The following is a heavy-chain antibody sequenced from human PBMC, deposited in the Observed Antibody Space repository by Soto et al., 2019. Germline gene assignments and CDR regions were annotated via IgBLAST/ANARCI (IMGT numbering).Heavy chain of an antibody. CDR2: IYSGGST. V-gene: IGHV3-53*01. Sequence: GGSLRLSWAASGCTVSNFYMSWVRQAPGKGLEWVSIIYSGGSTYYADSVKGRFTISRDNAKNTLYLQMNSLRAEDTAVYYCTRDPGGITITDFDYWGQGTLVTVS. D-gene: IGHD3-10*01. CDR1: GCTVSNFY. J-gene: IGHJ4*02. CDR3: TRDPGGITITDFDY.